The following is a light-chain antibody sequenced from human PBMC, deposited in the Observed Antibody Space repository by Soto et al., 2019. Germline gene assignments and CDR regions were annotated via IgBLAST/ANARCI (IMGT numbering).Light chain of an antibody. CDR3: QQYYSYPRT. CDR2: DAS. Sequence: DIQLTHSPSTLSASVGDRVTITCRASQSISSRLAWYQQKPGKAPKLLIYDASSLESGVPSRFSGSGSGTEFTLTISSLQPDDFATYYCQQYYSYPRTFGQGTKVDIK. J-gene: IGKJ1*01. V-gene: IGKV1-5*01. CDR1: QSISSR.